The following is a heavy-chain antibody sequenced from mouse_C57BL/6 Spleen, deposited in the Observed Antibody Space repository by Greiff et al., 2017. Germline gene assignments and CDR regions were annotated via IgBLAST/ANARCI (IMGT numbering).Heavy chain of an antibody. D-gene: IGHD1-1*01. Sequence: EVQLQESGPGLVKPSQSLSLTCSVTGYSITSGYYWNWIRQFPGNKLEWMGYISYDGSNNYNPSLKNRISITRDTSKNQFFLKLNSVTTEDTATYYCAREGVITTVVATRGYFDVWGTGTTVTVSS. J-gene: IGHJ1*03. CDR3: AREGVITTVVATRGYFDV. CDR1: GYSITSGYY. CDR2: ISYDGSN. V-gene: IGHV3-6*01.